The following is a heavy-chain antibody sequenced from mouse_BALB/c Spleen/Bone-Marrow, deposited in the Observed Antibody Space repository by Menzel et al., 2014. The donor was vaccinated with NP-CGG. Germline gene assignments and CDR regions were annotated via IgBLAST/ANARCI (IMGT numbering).Heavy chain of an antibody. CDR1: GNTFTNYV. D-gene: IGHD1-1*01. CDR2: INPYNDGT. CDR3: ARRPSFYGSSYGAMDY. Sequence: EVQLQQSGPELVKPGASVKMSCKASGNTFTNYVMHWVKQKPGQGLEWIGYINPYNDGTKYNEKFKGKATLTSDKSSGTAYMELSSLTSEDSAVYYCARRPSFYGSSYGAMDYWGQGTSVTVSS. V-gene: IGHV1-14*01. J-gene: IGHJ4*01.